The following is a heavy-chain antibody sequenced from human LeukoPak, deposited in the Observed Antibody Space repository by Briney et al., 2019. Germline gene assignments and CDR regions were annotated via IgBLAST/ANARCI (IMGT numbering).Heavy chain of an antibody. CDR2: IYYSGST. J-gene: IGHJ4*02. CDR1: GGSISSSSYY. Sequence: SEILSLTCTVSGGSISSSSYYWGWIRQPPGKGLEWIGSIYYSGSTYYNPSLKSRVTISVDTSKNQFSLKLSSVTAADTAVYYCARGLVARGYYFDYWGRGTLVTVSS. D-gene: IGHD2-15*01. CDR3: ARGLVARGYYFDY. V-gene: IGHV4-39*07.